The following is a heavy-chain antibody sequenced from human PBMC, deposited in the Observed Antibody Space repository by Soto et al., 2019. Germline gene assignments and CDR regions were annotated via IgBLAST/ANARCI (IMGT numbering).Heavy chain of an antibody. D-gene: IGHD1-26*01. Sequence: ASVKVSCKASGYTFTSYDINWVRQATGQGLEWVGWMNPNSGNTGYAQKFQGRVTMTRNTSISTAYMELSSLRSEDTAVYYCATSGSYYWYYGMDVWGQGTTVTVSS. CDR2: MNPNSGNT. J-gene: IGHJ6*02. CDR3: ATSGSYYWYYGMDV. V-gene: IGHV1-8*01. CDR1: GYTFTSYD.